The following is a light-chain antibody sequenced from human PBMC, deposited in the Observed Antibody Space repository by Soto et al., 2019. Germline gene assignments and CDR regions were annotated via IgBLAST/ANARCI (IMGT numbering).Light chain of an antibody. CDR2: AAS. J-gene: IGKJ3*01. CDR1: QGIYNY. Sequence: DTQMTQSPSSLSASVGDRVTITCRASQGIYNYLAWYQQKPGKVPKSLIYAASSLVSGVPSRFSGSGSGTEFTLTISSLQPEDVATYYCQKCNSAPFTFGPGTKVDIK. CDR3: QKCNSAPFT. V-gene: IGKV1-27*01.